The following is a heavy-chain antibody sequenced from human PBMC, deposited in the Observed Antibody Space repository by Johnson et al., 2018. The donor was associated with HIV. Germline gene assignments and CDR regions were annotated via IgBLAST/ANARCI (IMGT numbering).Heavy chain of an antibody. J-gene: IGHJ3*02. V-gene: IGHV3-30*02. CDR2: IRYDGSNK. Sequence: QVQLVESGGGVVQPGGSLRLSCAASGITFDDYGMNWVRQAPGKGLAWVAFIRYDGSNKYYADSVKGRFTISRDNSKNTLYLQMSSLRAEDTAVYYCAKCRGLGARGAFDIWGQGTMVTVSS. D-gene: IGHD5-12*01. CDR3: AKCRGLGARGAFDI. CDR1: GITFDDYG.